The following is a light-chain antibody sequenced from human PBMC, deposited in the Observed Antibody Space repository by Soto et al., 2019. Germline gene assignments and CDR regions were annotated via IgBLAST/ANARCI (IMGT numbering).Light chain of an antibody. Sequence: EIVLTQSPVILSLSPGERATLSCRASQSVSSSYLAWYQQKPGQAPRLLIHGTSTRATGFPDRFSGSGSGTEFTLSINSLQSEDFAVYYCQQYNNWPRTFGQGTKVDIK. CDR2: GTS. J-gene: IGKJ1*01. CDR3: QQYNNWPRT. CDR1: QSVSSSY. V-gene: IGKV3-15*01.